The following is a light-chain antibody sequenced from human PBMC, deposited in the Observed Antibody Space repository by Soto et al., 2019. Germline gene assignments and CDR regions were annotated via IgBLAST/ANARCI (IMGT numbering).Light chain of an antibody. CDR1: QGISSA. CDR3: QQFNSYPHT. V-gene: IGKV1-13*02. Sequence: AIQLTQSPSSLSASVGDRVTITCRASQGISSALAWYQQKPGKAPKLLIYDASSLESGVPSRFGGSGSGTDFTLTISSLQPEDFATYYCQQFNSYPHTFGQGTRLEIK. J-gene: IGKJ5*01. CDR2: DAS.